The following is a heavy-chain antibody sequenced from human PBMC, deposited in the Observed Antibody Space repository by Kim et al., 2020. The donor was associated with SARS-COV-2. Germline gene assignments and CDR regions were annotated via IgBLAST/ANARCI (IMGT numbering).Heavy chain of an antibody. CDR2: INHSGST. D-gene: IGHD3-16*01. V-gene: IGHV4-34*01. Sequence: SETLSLTCAVYGGSFSGYYWSWIRQPPGKGLEWIGEINHSGSTNYNPSLKSRVTISVDTSKNQFSLKLSSVTAADTAVYYCARGEAPLGTFGGVNLFDYWGQGTLVTVSS. CDR3: ARGEAPLGTFGGVNLFDY. CDR1: GGSFSGYY. J-gene: IGHJ4*02.